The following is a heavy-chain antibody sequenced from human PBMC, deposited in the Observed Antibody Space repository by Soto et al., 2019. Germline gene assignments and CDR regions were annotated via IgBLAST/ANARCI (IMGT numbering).Heavy chain of an antibody. CDR1: GGSISSYY. D-gene: IGHD2-15*01. J-gene: IGHJ4*02. Sequence: PSETLSLTCTVSGGSISSYYWSWIRQPPGKGLEWIGYIYYSGSTNYNPSLKSRVTISVDTSKNQFSLKLSSVTAADTAVYYCGGRLEYCSGGSCYPYFAYGGQGPLVTVPP. CDR3: GGRLEYCSGGSCYPYFAY. CDR2: IYYSGST. V-gene: IGHV4-59*01.